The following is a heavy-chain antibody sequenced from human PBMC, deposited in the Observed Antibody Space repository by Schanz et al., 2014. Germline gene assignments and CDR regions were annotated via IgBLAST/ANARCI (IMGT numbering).Heavy chain of an antibody. Sequence: QVQLQESGPGLVKPSGTLSLTCAVSGGSISSSNWWSWVRQPPGKGLEWIGEIYHSGSTNYKPSLKSRVPIAADKSKTQFSRKLRSVTAADTAVYYCARRSVSPSGNSYGYVVAWFDPWGQGTLVTVSS. CDR2: IYHSGST. CDR1: GGSISSSNW. J-gene: IGHJ5*02. D-gene: IGHD5-18*01. V-gene: IGHV4-4*02. CDR3: ARRSVSPSGNSYGYVVAWFDP.